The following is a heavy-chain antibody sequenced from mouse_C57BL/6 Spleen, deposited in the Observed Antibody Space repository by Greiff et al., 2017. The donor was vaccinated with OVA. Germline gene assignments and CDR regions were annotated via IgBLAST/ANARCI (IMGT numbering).Heavy chain of an antibody. CDR2: IRNKANGYTT. CDR1: GFTFTDYY. J-gene: IGHJ4*01. D-gene: IGHD2-1*01. V-gene: IGHV7-3*01. CDR3: ARFYYGNYAYAMDY. Sequence: EVKLMESGGGLVQPGGSLSLSCAASGFTFTDYYMSWVRQPPGKALEWLGFIRNKANGYTTEYSASVKGRFTISRDNSQSILYLQMNALRAEDSATYYCARFYYGNYAYAMDYWGQGTSVTVSS.